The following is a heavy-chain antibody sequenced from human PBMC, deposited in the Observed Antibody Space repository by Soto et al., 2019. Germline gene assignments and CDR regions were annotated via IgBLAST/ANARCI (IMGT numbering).Heavy chain of an antibody. V-gene: IGHV4-34*01. CDR3: ARSSLGYSRFFDY. D-gene: IGHD1-26*01. CDR2: INHSGST. Sequence: SETLSLTCAVYGGSFSGYYWSWIRQPPGKGLEWIGEINHSGSTNYNPSLKSRVTISVDTSKNQFSLKLSSVTAADTAVYYCARSSLGYSRFFDYWGQGTLVTVSS. J-gene: IGHJ4*02. CDR1: GGSFSGYY.